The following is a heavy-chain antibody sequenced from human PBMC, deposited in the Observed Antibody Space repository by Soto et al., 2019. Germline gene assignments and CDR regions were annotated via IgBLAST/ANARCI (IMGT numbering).Heavy chain of an antibody. J-gene: IGHJ4*02. V-gene: IGHV4-30-2*01. CDR1: GGSIGSGGYS. D-gene: IGHD6-19*01. CDR3: ARAGGLGAVAVAY. CDR2: IYHSGST. Sequence: TLETLRLTCAVAGGSIGSGGYSWSWIRQPPGKGLEWIGYIYHSGSTYYNPSLKSRVTISVDRSKNQFSLKLSSVTAADTTVYYCARAGGLGAVAVAYWGQGTLVTVSS.